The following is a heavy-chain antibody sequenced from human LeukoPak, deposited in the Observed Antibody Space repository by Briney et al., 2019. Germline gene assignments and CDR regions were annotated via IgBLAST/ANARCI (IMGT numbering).Heavy chain of an antibody. CDR3: ARCRDGYPMAFDY. CDR1: GFTFSSYW. Sequence: GGSLGLSCAASGFTFSSYWMSWVRQAPGKGLEWVANIKQDGSEKYYVDSVKGRFTISRDNAKNSLYLQMNSLRAEDTAVYYCARCRDGYPMAFDYWGQGTLVTVSS. CDR2: IKQDGSEK. J-gene: IGHJ4*02. D-gene: IGHD5-24*01. V-gene: IGHV3-7*01.